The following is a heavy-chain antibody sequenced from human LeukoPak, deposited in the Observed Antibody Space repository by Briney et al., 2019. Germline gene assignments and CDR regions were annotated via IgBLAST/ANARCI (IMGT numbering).Heavy chain of an antibody. CDR1: GFTFSNYW. Sequence: GGSLRLSCAASGFTFSNYWMHWVRQAPGKGLEWVSRITSDGSSSRHADAVKGRFTISRDNAKNTVFLQMNSLGPEDTAVYYCIRESSGIASWGQGTVVTVSS. J-gene: IGHJ4*02. CDR3: IRESSGIAS. D-gene: IGHD3-22*01. CDR2: ITSDGSSS. V-gene: IGHV3-74*01.